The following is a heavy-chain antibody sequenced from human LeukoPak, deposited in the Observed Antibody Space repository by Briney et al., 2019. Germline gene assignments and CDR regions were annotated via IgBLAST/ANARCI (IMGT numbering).Heavy chain of an antibody. Sequence: GGSLRLSCAASGFTVSSNYMSWVRQAPGKGLEWVSVIYSGGSTYYADSVKGRFTISRDNSKNTLYLQMNSLRAEDTAVYYCARAYGSSWPFDYWGQGTLVTVSS. CDR3: ARAYGSSWPFDY. V-gene: IGHV3-53*01. CDR1: GFTVSSNY. D-gene: IGHD6-13*01. J-gene: IGHJ4*02. CDR2: IYSGGST.